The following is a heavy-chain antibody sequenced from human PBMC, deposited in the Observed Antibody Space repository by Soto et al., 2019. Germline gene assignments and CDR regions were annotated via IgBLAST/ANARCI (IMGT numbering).Heavy chain of an antibody. Sequence: GGSLRLSCAASGFTFSSYAMSWVRQAPGKGLEWVSAISGSGGSTYYADSVKGRFTISRDNSKNTLYLQMNSLRAEDTAVYYCAKDLLYSADRSYYFDYWGQGTLVTVSS. V-gene: IGHV3-23*01. CDR3: AKDLLYSADRSYYFDY. CDR2: ISGSGGST. CDR1: GFTFSSYA. D-gene: IGHD5-12*01. J-gene: IGHJ4*02.